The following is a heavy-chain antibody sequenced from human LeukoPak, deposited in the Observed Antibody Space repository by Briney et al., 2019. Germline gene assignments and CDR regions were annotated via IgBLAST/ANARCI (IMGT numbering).Heavy chain of an antibody. V-gene: IGHV3-53*01. J-gene: IGHJ5*02. CDR1: GFTVSNNY. CDR3: ARSIAAAGRFDP. CDR2: IYSGGNT. Sequence: SGGSLRLSCAASGFTVSNNYMNWVRQAPGKGLEWVSVIYSGGNTYYADSVKGRFTISRDNSKNTVYLQMNSLRPEDTAMYFCARSIAAAGRFDPWGQGTLVTVSS. D-gene: IGHD6-13*01.